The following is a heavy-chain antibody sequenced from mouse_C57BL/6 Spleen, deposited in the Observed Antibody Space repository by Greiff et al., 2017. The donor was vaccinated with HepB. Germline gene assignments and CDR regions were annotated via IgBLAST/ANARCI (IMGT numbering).Heavy chain of an antibody. CDR1: GYTFTDYN. D-gene: IGHD1-1*01. V-gene: IGHV1-18*01. CDR3: ARGVITTVVASRYYAMDY. J-gene: IGHJ4*01. CDR2: INPNNGGT. Sequence: EVQVVESGPELVKPGASVKIPCKASGYTFTDYNMDWVKQSHGKSLEWIGDINPNNGGTIYNQKFKGKATLTVDKSSSTAYMELRSLTSEDTAVYYCARGVITTVVASRYYAMDYWGQGTSVTVSS.